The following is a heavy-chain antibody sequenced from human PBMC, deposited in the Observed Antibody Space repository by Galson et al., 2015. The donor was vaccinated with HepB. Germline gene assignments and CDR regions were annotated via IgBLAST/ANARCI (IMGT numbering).Heavy chain of an antibody. CDR2: INPNSGYT. CDR3: VSERYSKDLKESHY. J-gene: IGHJ4*02. D-gene: IGHD5-18*01. CDR1: GNIFSADY. Sequence: SVKVSCKASGNIFSADYYHWGRQAPGQGLEYMGGINPNSGYTNSAQNFQGRVTMTRDTSISTFYMELSRLTSDDTAVYYCVSERYSKDLKESHYWGPGTLVTASS. V-gene: IGHV1-2*02.